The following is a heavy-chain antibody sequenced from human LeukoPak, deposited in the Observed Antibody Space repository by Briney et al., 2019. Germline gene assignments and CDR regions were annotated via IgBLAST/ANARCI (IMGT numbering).Heavy chain of an antibody. Sequence: SVKVSCKASGGAFSNYGISWVRQAPGQGLEWMGRIIPILGIAKYAQKFQGRVTITADKSTSTGYMELNSLRSEDTAVYYCARGGGDGYNFIDYWGQGTLVTVSS. CDR3: ARGGGDGYNFIDY. CDR2: IIPILGIA. CDR1: GGAFSNYG. J-gene: IGHJ4*02. V-gene: IGHV1-69*04. D-gene: IGHD5-24*01.